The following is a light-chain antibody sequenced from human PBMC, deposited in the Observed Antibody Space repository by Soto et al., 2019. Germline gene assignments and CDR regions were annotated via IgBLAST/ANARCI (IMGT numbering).Light chain of an antibody. V-gene: IGKV3-20*01. CDR1: QSLTSNY. CDR3: QQYDNSPIT. J-gene: IGKJ5*01. Sequence: EIVLTQSPGTLSLSPWERATLSCRASQSLTSNYFAWYQQKTGQAPRLLIYGASSRATGIPDRFSGSGSGTDFSLTISRLEPEDFAVYYSQQYDNSPITFGQATRLEIK. CDR2: GAS.